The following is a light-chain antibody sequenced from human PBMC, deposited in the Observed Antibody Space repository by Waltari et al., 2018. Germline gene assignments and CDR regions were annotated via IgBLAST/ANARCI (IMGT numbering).Light chain of an antibody. J-gene: IGLJ1*01. V-gene: IGLV2-11*01. CDR3: SSYAGSNTFI. CDR2: DVS. CDR1: SSDIGGYND. Sequence: QAALTQPPSVSGSPGPSVTISCTGTSSDIGGYNDVSWYQQHPGKAPKLMIYDVSKRPSGVSDRFSGSKSGNTASLTISGLQAEDETDYYCSSYAGSNTFIFGAGTRLTVL.